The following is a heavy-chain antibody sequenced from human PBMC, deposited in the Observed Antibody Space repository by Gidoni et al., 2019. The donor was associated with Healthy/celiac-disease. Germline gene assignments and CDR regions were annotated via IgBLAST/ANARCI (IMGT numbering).Heavy chain of an antibody. Sequence: EVQLVESGGGLVKPGGSLSLACAASGFTFSSYSMNWVRQAPGKGLAWVSSISSSSSYIYYADSVKGRFTISRDNAKNSLYLQMNSLRAEDTAVYYCARDVRFGDYFDYWGQGTLVTVSS. CDR3: ARDVRFGDYFDY. V-gene: IGHV3-21*01. J-gene: IGHJ4*02. D-gene: IGHD3-10*01. CDR2: ISSSSSYI. CDR1: GFTFSSYS.